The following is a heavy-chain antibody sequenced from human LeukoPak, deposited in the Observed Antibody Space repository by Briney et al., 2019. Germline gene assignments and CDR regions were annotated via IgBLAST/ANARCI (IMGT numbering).Heavy chain of an antibody. CDR2: ISWNSGSI. D-gene: IGHD3-10*02. CDR3: AELGITMIGGV. J-gene: IGHJ6*04. V-gene: IGHV3-9*01. CDR1: GFTFDDYA. Sequence: PGRSLRLSCAASGFTFDDYAMHWVRQAPGKGLEWVSGISWNSGSIAYADSVKGRLTISRDNAKNSLYLQMNSPRAEDTAVYYCAELGITMIGGVWGKGTTVTISS.